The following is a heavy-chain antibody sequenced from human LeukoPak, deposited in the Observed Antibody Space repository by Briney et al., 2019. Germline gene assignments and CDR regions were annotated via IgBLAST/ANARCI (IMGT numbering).Heavy chain of an antibody. D-gene: IGHD3-16*01. CDR1: GFTFSNYW. J-gene: IGHJ4*02. CDR2: TKEDGSEE. CDR3: VREREKTNLMILFAY. V-gene: IGHV3-7*01. Sequence: GGSLRLSCAASGFTFSNYWMSWIRQAPGKGLEWVANTKEDGSEEYYVDSVKGRFSISRDNAKSSLHLQMHSLRVEDTAVYYCVREREKTNLMILFAYWGQGILVTVSS.